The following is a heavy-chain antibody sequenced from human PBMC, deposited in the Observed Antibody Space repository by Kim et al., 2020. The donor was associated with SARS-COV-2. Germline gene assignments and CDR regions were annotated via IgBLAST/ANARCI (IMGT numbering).Heavy chain of an antibody. J-gene: IGHJ4*02. CDR3: EREPRLGFDYGDYGPFDY. V-gene: IGHV3-48*02. D-gene: IGHD4-17*01. Sequence: KGRFTSCRDNAKNSLYMQMNSLRDEDTAVYYCEREPRLGFDYGDYGPFDYWGQGTLVTVSS.